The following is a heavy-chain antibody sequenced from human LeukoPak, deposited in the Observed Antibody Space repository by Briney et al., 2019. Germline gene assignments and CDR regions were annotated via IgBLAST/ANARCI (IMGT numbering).Heavy chain of an antibody. J-gene: IGHJ4*02. D-gene: IGHD2-2*01. Sequence: GGSLRLSCAASGFPFSSYAMHWVRQAPGKGLEWVAFIRHDGSNKYHSNSVQGRFTISRDNSRNTLHLQMNSLRAEDTAVYYCAKSLGTYCSSTSCYLWDYWGQGTLVTVSS. V-gene: IGHV3-30*02. CDR2: IRHDGSNK. CDR1: GFPFSSYA. CDR3: AKSLGTYCSSTSCYLWDY.